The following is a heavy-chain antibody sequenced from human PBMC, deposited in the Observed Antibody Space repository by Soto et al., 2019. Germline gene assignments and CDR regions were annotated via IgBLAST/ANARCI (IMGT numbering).Heavy chain of an antibody. J-gene: IGHJ3*02. Sequence: GASVKVSCKASGGTFSSYTISWVRQAPGQGLEWMGRIIPILGIANYAQKFQGRVTITADKSTSTAYMELSSLRSEDTAVYYCASRAGYGDSSDAFDIWGQGTMVTVSS. D-gene: IGHD4-17*01. V-gene: IGHV1-69*02. CDR1: GGTFSSYT. CDR3: ASRAGYGDSSDAFDI. CDR2: IIPILGIA.